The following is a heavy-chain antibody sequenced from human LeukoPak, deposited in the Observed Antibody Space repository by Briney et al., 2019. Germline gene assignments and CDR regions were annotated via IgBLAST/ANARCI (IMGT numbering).Heavy chain of an antibody. CDR1: GYTFINYY. Sequence: ASVKVSCKASGYTFINYYMHWVRQGPGLGFEWMGWINPKSGGTSYPQKFQGRLTMTRDTSISTAYMELSRLGSDDTAVYYCVPSANYYYLDYWGQGTLVTVSS. D-gene: IGHD1-26*01. CDR3: VPSANYYYLDY. J-gene: IGHJ4*02. V-gene: IGHV1-2*02. CDR2: INPKSGGT.